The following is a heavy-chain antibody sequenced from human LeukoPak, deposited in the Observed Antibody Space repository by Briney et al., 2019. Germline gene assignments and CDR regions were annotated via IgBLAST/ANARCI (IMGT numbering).Heavy chain of an antibody. J-gene: IGHJ3*02. Sequence: SETLSLTCTVSGASISGHYLTWLRQPPGKGLEWIGYISHIGSTNYNPSLKSRLTISVDTSKNQFSLKLTPVTAADTAVYYCARDRISINALDMWGQGTMVTVSS. CDR1: GASISGHY. V-gene: IGHV4-59*11. CDR2: ISHIGST. D-gene: IGHD1-14*01. CDR3: ARDRISINALDM.